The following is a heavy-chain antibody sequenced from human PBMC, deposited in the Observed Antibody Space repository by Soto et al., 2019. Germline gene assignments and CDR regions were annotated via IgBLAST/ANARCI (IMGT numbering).Heavy chain of an antibody. CDR3: ARGDGDNAFDI. CDR2: IYHSGTT. J-gene: IGHJ3*02. D-gene: IGHD2-21*02. CDR1: GTSIINNNW. Sequence: QVQLQESGPGLVKPSGTLSLTCAVSGTSIINNNWWTWVRQPPGKGLEWIGEIYHSGTTNYNSSLKSRVTFSTDKSKNQSSLNLNSVTAADTAVYYCARGDGDNAFDIWGQGTLVIVSS. V-gene: IGHV4-4*02.